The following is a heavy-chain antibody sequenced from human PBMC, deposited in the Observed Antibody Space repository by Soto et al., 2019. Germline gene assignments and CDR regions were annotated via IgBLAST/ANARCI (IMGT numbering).Heavy chain of an antibody. J-gene: IGHJ4*02. CDR2: IYYSGST. CDR1: GGSVSSGSYY. Sequence: SETLSLTCTVSGGSVSSGSYYWSWIRQPPGKGLEWIGYIYYSGSTNYNPSLKSRVTISVDTSKNQFPLKLSSVTAADTAVYYWARAGTLAMATQWGQGTLVTVAS. D-gene: IGHD3-16*01. V-gene: IGHV4-61*01. CDR3: ARAGTLAMATQ.